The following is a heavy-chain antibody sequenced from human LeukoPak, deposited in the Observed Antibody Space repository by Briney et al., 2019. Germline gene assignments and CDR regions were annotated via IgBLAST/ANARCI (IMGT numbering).Heavy chain of an antibody. CDR3: AKMGTYYDILTGYPYGDY. CDR1: GFTFSSYW. V-gene: IGHV3-7*03. CDR2: IKTDGSQI. Sequence: GGSLRLSCVASGFTFSSYWMTWVRQAPGKGLEWVANIKTDGSQIYYVDSVKGRFTISRDNAKNSLYLQMNSLRAEDTAVYYCAKMGTYYDILTGYPYGDYWGQGTLVTVSS. J-gene: IGHJ4*02. D-gene: IGHD3-9*01.